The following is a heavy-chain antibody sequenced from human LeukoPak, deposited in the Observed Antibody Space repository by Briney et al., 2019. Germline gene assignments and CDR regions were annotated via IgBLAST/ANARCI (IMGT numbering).Heavy chain of an antibody. Sequence: SETLSLTCAVYGGSFSGYYWSWIRQPPGKGLEWIGEINHSGSTNYNPSLKSRVTISVDTSKNQFSLKLSSVTAADTAVYYCARVYPYDGMDVWGQGTTVTVSS. J-gene: IGHJ6*02. CDR3: ARVYPYDGMDV. CDR2: INHSGST. V-gene: IGHV4-34*01. CDR1: GGSFSGYY. D-gene: IGHD2-2*01.